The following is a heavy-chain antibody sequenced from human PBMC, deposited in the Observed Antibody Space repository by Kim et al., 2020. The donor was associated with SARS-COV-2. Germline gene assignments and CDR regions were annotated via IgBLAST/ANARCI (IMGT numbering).Heavy chain of an antibody. J-gene: IGHJ4*02. V-gene: IGHV3-23*05. CDR2: T. Sequence: TFYVDSVKGRFTISRDNSKNTLFLHMNSLRAEDTAVYFCAKRVPYSFESWGQGTLVSLSS. CDR3: AKRVPYSFES.